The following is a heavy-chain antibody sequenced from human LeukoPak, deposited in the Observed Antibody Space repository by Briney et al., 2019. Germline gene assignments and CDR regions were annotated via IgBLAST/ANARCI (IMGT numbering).Heavy chain of an antibody. Sequence: SVTLSLTCTVSGGSIHTYYWSWIPQSPGKGRVWMMYIDYSGSTNYNPSLRSRVTMSIDTSKKQFSLKLTSVTAADTAVYYGARAGHNGYEIDYWGQGTLLTVSS. J-gene: IGHJ4*02. D-gene: IGHD5-12*01. CDR1: GGSIHTYY. CDR2: IDYSGST. V-gene: IGHV4-59*01. CDR3: ARAGHNGYEIDY.